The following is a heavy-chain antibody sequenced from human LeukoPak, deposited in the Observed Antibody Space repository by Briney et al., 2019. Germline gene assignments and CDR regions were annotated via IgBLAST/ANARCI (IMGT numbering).Heavy chain of an antibody. D-gene: IGHD5-18*01. V-gene: IGHV3-64*01. Sequence: QTGGSLRLSCAASGFTFSSSGMHWVRQGPGKGLEYVSGISNNGDSTYYANSVKDRFTISRDNSKNTLYLQMNSLRAEDTAVYYCAKGRDTNSWGQGTLVTVSS. J-gene: IGHJ4*02. CDR2: ISNNGDST. CDR1: GFTFSSSG. CDR3: AKGRDTNS.